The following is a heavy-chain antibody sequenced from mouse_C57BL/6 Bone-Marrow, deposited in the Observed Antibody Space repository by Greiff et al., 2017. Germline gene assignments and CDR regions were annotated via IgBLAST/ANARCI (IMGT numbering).Heavy chain of an antibody. D-gene: IGHD1-1*01. Sequence: VQLQQPGAELVRPGSSVKLSCKASGYTFTSYWMHWVKQRPIQGLEWIGNIDPSDSETHYNQKFKDKATLIVDKSSSTAYMPLSSLTSEDSAVYYCARRGSSDWYFDVWGTGTTVTVSS. CDR3: ARRGSSDWYFDV. V-gene: IGHV1-52*01. CDR2: IDPSDSET. J-gene: IGHJ1*03. CDR1: GYTFTSYW.